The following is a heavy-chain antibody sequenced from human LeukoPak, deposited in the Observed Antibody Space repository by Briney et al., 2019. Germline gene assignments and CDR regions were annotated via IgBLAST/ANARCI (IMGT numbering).Heavy chain of an antibody. CDR3: TKDVDIDNYMDV. J-gene: IGHJ6*03. D-gene: IGHD2-2*03. CDR1: GFTFDDYA. Sequence: GGSLRLSCAASGFTFDDYAMHWVRQAPGKGLEWVSGISWNSGSIGYADSVKGRFTISRDNSKNSLYLQMNSLRTEDTALYYCTKDVDIDNYMDVWGKGTTVTVSS. CDR2: ISWNSGSI. V-gene: IGHV3-9*01.